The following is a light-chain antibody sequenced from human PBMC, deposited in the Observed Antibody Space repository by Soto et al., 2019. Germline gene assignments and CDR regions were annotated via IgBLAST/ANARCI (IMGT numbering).Light chain of an antibody. CDR3: SSYTTNNVV. CDR1: SSDGGGYNY. V-gene: IGLV2-14*01. J-gene: IGLJ2*01. CDR2: EVR. Sequence: QSVLTQPASVSGSPGQSITISCTGTSSDGGGYNYVSWYQQHPGKAPKLMIYEVRNRPSGVSNRFSGYKSGNTASLTISGLQAEDEADYFCSSYTTNNVVFGGGTKLTVL.